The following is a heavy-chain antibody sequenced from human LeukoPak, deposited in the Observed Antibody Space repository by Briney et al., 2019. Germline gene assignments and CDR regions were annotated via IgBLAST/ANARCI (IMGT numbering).Heavy chain of an antibody. J-gene: IGHJ4*02. CDR2: IYYTGNT. CDR1: GGSLSSDNFY. Sequence: PSETLSLTCTVSGGSLSSDNFYWSWIRQPPGKGLEWVGNIYYTGNTNYNPSLKSRVTISVDTSKNQFSLRLSSLTAADTAVYYCARGGGYYFDYWGQGTLVTVSS. V-gene: IGHV4-61*01. CDR3: ARGGGYYFDY. D-gene: IGHD6-13*01.